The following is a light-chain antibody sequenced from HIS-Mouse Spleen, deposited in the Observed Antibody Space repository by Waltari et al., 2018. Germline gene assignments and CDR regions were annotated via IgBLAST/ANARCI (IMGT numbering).Light chain of an antibody. CDR3: QQYGSSPWT. V-gene: IGKV3-20*01. Sequence: EIVLTQSPGTLSLSPGERATLPCRASQCCSSSYLAWYQQKPGQAPRLLIYGASSRATGIPDRFSGSGSGTDFTLTISRLEPEDFAVYYCQQYGSSPWTFGQGTKVEIK. CDR2: GAS. J-gene: IGKJ1*01. CDR1: QCCSSSY.